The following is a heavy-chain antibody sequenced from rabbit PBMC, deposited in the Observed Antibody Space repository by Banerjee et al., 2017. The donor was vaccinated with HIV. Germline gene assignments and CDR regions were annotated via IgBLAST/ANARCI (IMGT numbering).Heavy chain of an antibody. V-gene: IGHV1S40*01. CDR2: IYTSSGST. CDR3: ARSGYGGNDADL. D-gene: IGHD4-2*01. Sequence: QSLEESGGGLVKPGGTLTLTCKASGIDFSSYYYMCWVRQAPGKGLELIACIYTSSGSTWYASWAKGRFTITKTSSTTVTLQMTSLTAGDTATYFCARSGYGGNDADLWGPGTLVTVS. CDR1: GIDFSSYYY. J-gene: IGHJ4*01.